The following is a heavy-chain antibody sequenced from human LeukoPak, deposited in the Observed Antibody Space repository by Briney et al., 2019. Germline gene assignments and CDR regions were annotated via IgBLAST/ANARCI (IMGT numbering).Heavy chain of an antibody. CDR3: ASWLRGVIGAFDI. J-gene: IGHJ3*02. Sequence: GASVKVSCKASGYTITNNWMHWVRQAPGQGLECMGWISAYNGNTKYVEKFQGRVTMTRDTTTSTAYMELSSLTSADTAVYYCASWLRGVIGAFDIWGQGTMVTVSA. CDR1: GYTITNNW. D-gene: IGHD3-10*01. CDR2: ISAYNGNT. V-gene: IGHV1-18*04.